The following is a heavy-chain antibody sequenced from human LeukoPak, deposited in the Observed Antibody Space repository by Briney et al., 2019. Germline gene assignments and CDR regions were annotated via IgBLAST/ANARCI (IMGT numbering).Heavy chain of an antibody. J-gene: IGHJ3*02. CDR1: GFTFNTYS. V-gene: IGHV3-48*02. CDR3: AKTGVLLWFGELRDGAFDI. CDR2: INSGSSFI. Sequence: PGGSLRLSCAASGFTFNTYSMNWVRQAPGKGLEWISYINSGSSFIYYADSAKGRFTISRDNGGNSLYLQMNSLRDEDTAVYYCAKTGVLLWFGELRDGAFDIWGQGTVVTVSS. D-gene: IGHD3-10*01.